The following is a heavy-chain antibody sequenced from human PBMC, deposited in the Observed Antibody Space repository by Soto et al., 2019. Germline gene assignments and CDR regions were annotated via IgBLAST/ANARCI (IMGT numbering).Heavy chain of an antibody. CDR3: ARDIGPSRDTAIVPRNYYYYGMDV. Sequence: QVQLQESGPGLVKPSQTLSLTCTVSGGSISSGGYYWSWIRQHPGKGLEWIGYIYYSGSTYYNPSLEGRVNISVDKSKNQLSLKLSSVTAADTAVYYRARDIGPSRDTAIVPRNYYYYGMDVWGQGTTVTVSS. CDR1: GGSISSGGYY. J-gene: IGHJ6*02. D-gene: IGHD5-18*01. V-gene: IGHV4-31*03. CDR2: IYYSGST.